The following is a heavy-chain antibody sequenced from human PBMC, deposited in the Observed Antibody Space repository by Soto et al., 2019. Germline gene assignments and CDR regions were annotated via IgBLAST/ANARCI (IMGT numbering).Heavy chain of an antibody. J-gene: IGHJ4*02. CDR2: IVPDSGGT. CDR1: GYTFTDYH. V-gene: IGHV1-2*02. Sequence: QVQLVQSGAEVRTPGASVKVSCKASGYTFTDYHLHWVRQAPGQGLEWMGCIVPDSGGTNYAQKFEGRVTMTRDTSISTAYMELSSLRSDDTAIYYGARELSGHDYWGQGSLVTVSS. D-gene: IGHD6-25*01. CDR3: ARELSGHDY.